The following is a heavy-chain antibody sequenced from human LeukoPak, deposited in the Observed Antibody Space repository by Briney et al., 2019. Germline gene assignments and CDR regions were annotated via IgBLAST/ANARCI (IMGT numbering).Heavy chain of an antibody. CDR1: GGTFSSYA. V-gene: IGHV1-69*04. CDR2: IIPILGIA. D-gene: IGHD6-19*01. Sequence: SVKVSCKASGGTFSSYAISWVRQAPGQGLEWMGRIIPILGIANYAQKFQGRVTITADKSTSTAYMELSSLRSEDTAVYYCARGRIAVASCTLLAEYFQHWGQGTLVTVSS. J-gene: IGHJ1*01. CDR3: ARGRIAVASCTLLAEYFQH.